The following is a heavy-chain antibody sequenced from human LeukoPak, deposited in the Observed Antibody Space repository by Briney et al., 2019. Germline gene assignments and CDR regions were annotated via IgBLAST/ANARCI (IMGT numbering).Heavy chain of an antibody. CDR3: AKEGYSYGSNWFDP. D-gene: IGHD5-18*01. J-gene: IGHJ5*02. CDR2: ISWNSGSI. Sequence: PGGSLRLSCAASGFTFDDYAMHWVRQAPGKGLEWVSGISWNSGSIGYADSVKGRFTFSRDNAKNSLYLQMDSLRAEDTALYYCAKEGYSYGSNWFDPWGQGTLVTVSS. CDR1: GFTFDDYA. V-gene: IGHV3-9*01.